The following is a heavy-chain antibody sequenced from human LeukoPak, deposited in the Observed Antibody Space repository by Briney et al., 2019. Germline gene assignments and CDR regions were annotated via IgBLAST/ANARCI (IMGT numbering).Heavy chain of an antibody. CDR1: GGSISSYY. CDR2: IYTSGST. V-gene: IGHV4-4*07. J-gene: IGHJ6*03. D-gene: IGHD2-15*01. CDR3: ARVVASGDAATPHYYYYYYMDV. Sequence: PSETLSLTCTVFGGSISSYYWSWIRQPAGKGLEWIGRIYTSGSTNYNPSLKSRVTMPVDTSKNQFSLKLSSVTAADTAVYYCARVVASGDAATPHYYYYYYMDVWGKGTTVTVSS.